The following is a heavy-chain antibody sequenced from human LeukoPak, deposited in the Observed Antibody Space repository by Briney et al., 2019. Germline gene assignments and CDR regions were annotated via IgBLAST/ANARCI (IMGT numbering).Heavy chain of an antibody. CDR2: INPKSGDT. Sequence: ASVKVSCKASGYIFTDYYMHWVRQAPGQGLEWMGWINPKSGDTRYAQKFQGRVTMTRDTSITTAYMDLSSLRSDDTAVYYCAREWDYYAFWGQGTLVTVSS. V-gene: IGHV1-2*02. CDR1: GYIFTDYY. CDR3: AREWDYYAF. J-gene: IGHJ4*02.